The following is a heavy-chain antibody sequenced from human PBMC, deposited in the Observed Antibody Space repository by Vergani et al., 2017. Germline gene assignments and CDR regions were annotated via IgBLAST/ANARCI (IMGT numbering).Heavy chain of an antibody. CDR2: ISYDGSNK. Sequence: QVQLVESGGGVVQPGRSLRLSCAASGFTFSSYGMHWVRQAPGKGLEWVAVISYDGSNKYYADSVKGRFTISRDNSKNTLYLQMNSLRAEDTAVYYCARADYGDYSIDYWGQGTLVTVSS. CDR3: ARADYGDYSIDY. V-gene: IGHV3-30*05. CDR1: GFTFSSYG. J-gene: IGHJ4*02. D-gene: IGHD4-17*01.